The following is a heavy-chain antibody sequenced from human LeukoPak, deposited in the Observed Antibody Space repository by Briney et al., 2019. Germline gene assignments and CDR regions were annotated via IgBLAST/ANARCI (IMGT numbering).Heavy chain of an antibody. V-gene: IGHV1-69*05. J-gene: IGHJ4*02. CDR2: IIPIFGTA. CDR3: ARSGSGSYYMGDYFDY. CDR1: GGTFSSYA. Sequence: SVKVSCKASGGTFSSYAISWVRQAPGQGLEWMGGIIPIFGTANYAQKFQGRVTITTDESTSTAYMELSSLRSEDTAVYYCARSGSGSYYMGDYFDYWGQGTLVTASS. D-gene: IGHD3-10*01.